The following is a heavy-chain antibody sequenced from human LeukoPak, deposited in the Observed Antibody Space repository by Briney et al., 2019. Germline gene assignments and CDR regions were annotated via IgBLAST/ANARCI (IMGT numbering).Heavy chain of an antibody. CDR3: ATSSNAYNDH. CDR2: NRNKANNYAT. CDR1: GFTFSGFS. J-gene: IGHJ4*02. D-gene: IGHD5-24*01. Sequence: GGSLRLSCAASGFTFSGFSLHWVRQASGQGLEWVGRNRNKANNYATTYAASVRGTFTISRDDSKNTAYLQMNSLKTEDTALYYCATSSNAYNDHWGQGTLVTVSS. V-gene: IGHV3-73*01.